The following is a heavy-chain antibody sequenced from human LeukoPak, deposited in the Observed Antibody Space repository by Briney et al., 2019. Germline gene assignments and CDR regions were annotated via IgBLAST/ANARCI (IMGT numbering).Heavy chain of an antibody. CDR1: GGSFSGYY. CDR2: INHSGST. D-gene: IGHD6-19*01. V-gene: IGHV4-34*01. CDR3: ARAAVAGTNYFDY. J-gene: IGHJ4*02. Sequence: SETLSLTCAVYGGSFSGYYWSWIRQPPGKGLEWIGEINHSGSTNYNPSLKSRVTISVDTSKNQFSLKLSSVTAADTAVYYCARAAVAGTNYFDYWGQGTLVTVSS.